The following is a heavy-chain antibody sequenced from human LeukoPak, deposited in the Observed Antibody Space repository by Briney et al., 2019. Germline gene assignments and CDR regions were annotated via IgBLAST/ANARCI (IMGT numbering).Heavy chain of an antibody. CDR2: IYTSGST. D-gene: IGHD4-17*01. V-gene: IGHV4-61*02. Sequence: SETLSLTCTVSGGSISSSSYYWSWIRQPAGKGLEWIGRIYTSGSTNYNPSLKSRVTMSVDTSKNQFSLKLSSVTAADTAVYYCARDPFYGDYGVDYWGQGTLVTVSS. J-gene: IGHJ4*02. CDR1: GGSISSSSYY. CDR3: ARDPFYGDYGVDY.